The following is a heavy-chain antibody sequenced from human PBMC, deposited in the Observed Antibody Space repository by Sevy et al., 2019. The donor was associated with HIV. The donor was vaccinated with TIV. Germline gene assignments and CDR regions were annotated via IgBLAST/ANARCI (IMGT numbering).Heavy chain of an antibody. CDR1: GFTFSSYA. V-gene: IGHV3-30-3*01. Sequence: GGSLRLSWAASGFTFSSYAMHWVRQAPGKGLEWVAVISYDGSNKYYADSVKGRFTISRDNSKNTLYLQMNSLRAEDTAVYYCARSRERGYSYGYWYFDLWGRGTLVTVSS. J-gene: IGHJ2*01. D-gene: IGHD5-18*01. CDR2: ISYDGSNK. CDR3: ARSRERGYSYGYWYFDL.